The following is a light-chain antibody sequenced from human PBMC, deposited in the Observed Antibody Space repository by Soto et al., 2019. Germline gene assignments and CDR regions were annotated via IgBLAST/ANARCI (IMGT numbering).Light chain of an antibody. CDR2: EVS. V-gene: IGLV2-14*01. J-gene: IGLJ3*02. CDR3: SSYTSSTYWV. Sequence: QSVLTQPASVSGSPGQSITISCTATSSDVGGYNYVSWYQQQPGKAPKLMIYEVSNRPSGVSNRFSGSKSGNTASLTISGLQAEDEADYYCSSYTSSTYWVFGGGTKLTVL. CDR1: SSDVGGYNY.